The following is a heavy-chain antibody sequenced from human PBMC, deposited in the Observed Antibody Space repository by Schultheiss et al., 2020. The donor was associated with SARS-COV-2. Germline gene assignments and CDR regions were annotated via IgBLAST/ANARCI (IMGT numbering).Heavy chain of an antibody. J-gene: IGHJ4*01. Sequence: SQTLSLTCTVSGGSVSSGGYNWSWIRQPPGKRLEWIGYIYTSGSTNYNPSLKSRVTISVDTSKNQFSLKLTSVTAADTAVYYCARPGIGWETYYFDLWGQGTLVTVSS. CDR3: ARPGIGWETYYFDL. CDR2: IYTSGST. D-gene: IGHD6-19*01. V-gene: IGHV4-61*08. CDR1: GGSVSSGGYN.